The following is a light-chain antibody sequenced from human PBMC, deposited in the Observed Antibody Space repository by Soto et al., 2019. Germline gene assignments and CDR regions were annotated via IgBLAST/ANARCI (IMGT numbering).Light chain of an antibody. V-gene: IGKV1-5*01. J-gene: IGKJ1*01. CDR3: QQYSTYPWT. Sequence: DIQMTQSPSTLSASVGDRVTITCRASQSISSWLAWYQQKPGKAPKVLIFDASSLESGVPSRFSGSGSATEFTLTISSLQPDDFATYYCQQYSTYPWTFGHGTKVEIK. CDR1: QSISSW. CDR2: DAS.